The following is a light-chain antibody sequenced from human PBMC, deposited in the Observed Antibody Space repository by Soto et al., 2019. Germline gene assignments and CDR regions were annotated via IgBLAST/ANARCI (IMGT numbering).Light chain of an antibody. Sequence: QSALTQPPSVSGAPGQRVTISCTGSSSNIGAGYDVHWYQQLPGTAPKLLIYGNSNRPSGVPDRFSGSKSGTSASLAITGLRAEDEADYYCQSYDSSLSGSFGGGTKLTVL. CDR2: GNS. J-gene: IGLJ2*01. CDR1: SSNIGAGYD. CDR3: QSYDSSLSGS. V-gene: IGLV1-40*01.